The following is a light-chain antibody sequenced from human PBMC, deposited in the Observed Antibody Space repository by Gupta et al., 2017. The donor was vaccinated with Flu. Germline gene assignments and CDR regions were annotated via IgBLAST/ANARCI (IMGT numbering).Light chain of an antibody. CDR2: KIS. J-gene: IGKJ1*01. Sequence: EIVMTKSPLSSPVTLGQPASISCRSSQSLVHSDGNTYLSWFQQRPGQPPIPLIYKISTRFSGVPDIFSGSGAGTDFTLKSSRVEAEDGGVYYRMQDTQLRTFGPGTKVEIK. V-gene: IGKV2-24*01. CDR1: QSLVHSDGNTY. CDR3: MQDTQLRT.